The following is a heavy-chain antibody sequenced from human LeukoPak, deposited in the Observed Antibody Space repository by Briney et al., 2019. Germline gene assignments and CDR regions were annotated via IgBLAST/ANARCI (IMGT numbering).Heavy chain of an antibody. D-gene: IGHD6-13*01. V-gene: IGHV1-8*01. CDR3: ARGYSSSWYIYYYYYGMDV. J-gene: IGHJ6*02. CDR2: MTPNSGNT. CDR1: GYTFTSYD. Sequence: HWASVKVSCKASGYTFTSYDIDWVRQATGQGLEWMGWMTPNSGNTGYAQKFQGRVTMTRNTSISTAYMELSSLRSENTAVYYCARGYSSSWYIYYYYYGMDVWGQGTTVTVSS.